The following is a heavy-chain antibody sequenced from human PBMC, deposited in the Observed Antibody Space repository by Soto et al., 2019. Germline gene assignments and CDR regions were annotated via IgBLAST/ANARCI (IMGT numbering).Heavy chain of an antibody. CDR3: ARGQPSAFDY. J-gene: IGHJ4*02. V-gene: IGHV6-1*01. Sequence: QVQLRQSGPGLVKPSQTLSLTCAISGDSVSRNGVAWNWIRQSPSRGLEWLGRTYYRSKWSSDYAVSLKSRITINPDTSKSQVSLQLNSVTPEDTAVYYCARGQPSAFDYWGQGTRVTVSS. D-gene: IGHD2-2*01. CDR1: GDSVSRNGVA. CDR2: TYYRSKWSS.